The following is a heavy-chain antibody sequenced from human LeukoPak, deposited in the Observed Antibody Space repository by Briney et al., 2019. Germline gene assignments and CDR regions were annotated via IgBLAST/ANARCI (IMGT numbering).Heavy chain of an antibody. J-gene: IGHJ3*02. V-gene: IGHV3-48*02. Sequence: GGSLRLSCAASGFSFSSYSMNWVRQAPGKGLEWVSYISTTIYYADSVKGRFTISRDNAKNSLSLQMNSLRDEDTAVYYRVRDSSYAFDIWGQGTMVTVSS. CDR3: VRDSSYAFDI. CDR2: ISTTI. D-gene: IGHD6-6*01. CDR1: GFSFSSYS.